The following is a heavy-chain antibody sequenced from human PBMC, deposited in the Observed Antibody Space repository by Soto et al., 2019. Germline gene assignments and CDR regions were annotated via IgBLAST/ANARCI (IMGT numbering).Heavy chain of an antibody. CDR1: GFTFNSYT. J-gene: IGHJ4*02. Sequence: GGSLRLSCAASGFTFNSYTMNWVRQAPGKGLEWVSYICSDGSTIYYADSVKGRFTISRDNSKNTLYLQMNSLRDEDTAVYYCAREPSYYYDWSGYYDDSYYFDYWGQGTLVTVSS. CDR3: AREPSYYYDWSGYYDDSYYFDY. D-gene: IGHD3-22*01. CDR2: ICSDGSTI. V-gene: IGHV3-48*02.